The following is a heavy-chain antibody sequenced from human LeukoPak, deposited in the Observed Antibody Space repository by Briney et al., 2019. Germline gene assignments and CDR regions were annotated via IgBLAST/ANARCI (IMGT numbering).Heavy chain of an antibody. CDR3: ARDQGQWELPNSMINYFDY. J-gene: IGHJ4*02. V-gene: IGHV3-30*03. CDR2: ISYDGSNK. Sequence: GGSLRLSCAASGFTFSSYGMHWVRQAPGKGLEWVAVISYDGSNKYYADSVKGRFTISRDNSKNTLYLQMNSLRAEDTAVYYCARDQGQWELPNSMINYFDYWGQGTLVTVSS. D-gene: IGHD1-26*01. CDR1: GFTFSSYG.